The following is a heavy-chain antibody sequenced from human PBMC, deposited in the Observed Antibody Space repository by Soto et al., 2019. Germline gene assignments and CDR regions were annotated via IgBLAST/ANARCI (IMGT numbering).Heavy chain of an antibody. CDR3: ARLDTAMMYYYYGMDV. J-gene: IGHJ6*02. D-gene: IGHD5-18*01. CDR2: IDPSDSYT. V-gene: IGHV5-10-1*01. CDR1: GYSFTSYW. Sequence: GESLKISCKGSGYSFTSYWISWVRQMPGKGLEWMGRIDPSDSYTNYSPSFQGRVTISADKSISTAYLQWSSLKASDTAMYYCARLDTAMMYYYYGMDVWGQGTTVTVSS.